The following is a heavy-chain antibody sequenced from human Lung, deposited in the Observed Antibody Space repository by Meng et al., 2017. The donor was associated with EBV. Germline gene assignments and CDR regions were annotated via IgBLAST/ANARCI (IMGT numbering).Heavy chain of an antibody. CDR3: ARVTLWFGELEY. V-gene: IGHV4-31*11. Sequence: QVQLPASVTGLVNPSQTLSLTCAVSGGSISSGGYYWSWIRQPPGKGLEWIGYIYYSGSTYYNPSLKSRVTISVDTSKNQFSLSLNSVTAADTAVYYCARVTLWFGELEYWGQGTLVTVSS. D-gene: IGHD3-10*01. CDR2: IYYSGST. J-gene: IGHJ4*02. CDR1: GGSISSGGYY.